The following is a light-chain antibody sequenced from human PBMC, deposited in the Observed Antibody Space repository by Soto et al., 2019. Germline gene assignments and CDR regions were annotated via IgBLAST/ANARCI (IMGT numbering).Light chain of an antibody. Sequence: QSALTQPASMSGSPGQSITISCTGTSRDVGAYNYVSWYQQHPGKAPKLIIYEVSNRPSGVSNRFSGSKSGNTASLTISGLQAEDEADYYCSSYTSSSTPYVFGTGTKVTVL. CDR3: SSYTSSSTPYV. CDR1: SRDVGAYNY. J-gene: IGLJ1*01. CDR2: EVS. V-gene: IGLV2-14*01.